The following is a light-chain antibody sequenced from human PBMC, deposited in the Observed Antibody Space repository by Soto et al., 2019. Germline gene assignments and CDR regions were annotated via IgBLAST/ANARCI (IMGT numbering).Light chain of an antibody. CDR3: AAWDDSLRGGV. CDR2: SNN. J-gene: IGLJ1*01. Sequence: QSVLTQPPSASGTPGQRVTISCSGSSSNIGSNTVNWYQQLPGTAPKLLIYSNNQRPSGVPDRFSGSKSGTSASLAISGLQSKDEADYYCAAWDDSLRGGVFGTGTKVTVL. V-gene: IGLV1-44*01. CDR1: SSNIGSNT.